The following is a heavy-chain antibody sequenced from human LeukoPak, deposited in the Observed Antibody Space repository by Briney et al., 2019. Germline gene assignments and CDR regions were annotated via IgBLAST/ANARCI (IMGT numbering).Heavy chain of an antibody. V-gene: IGHV3-9*03. Sequence: PGGSLRLSCAASGFTFDDYAMHWVRQAPGKGLEWVSGISWNSGSIGYADSVKGRFTISRDNAKNSLYLQMNSLRAEGMALYYCAKGISSSSGGFDYWGQGTLVTVSS. CDR2: ISWNSGSI. CDR1: GFTFDDYA. CDR3: AKGISSSSGGFDY. D-gene: IGHD6-6*01. J-gene: IGHJ4*02.